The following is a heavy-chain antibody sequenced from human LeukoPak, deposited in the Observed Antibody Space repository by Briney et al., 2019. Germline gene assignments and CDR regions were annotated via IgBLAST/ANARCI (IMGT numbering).Heavy chain of an antibody. Sequence: PGGSLRLSCAASGFTFSNYWMSWVRQVPGKGLEWVANIKQDGSEKNYVDSVKGRFTISRDNAKNSLYLQMNSLRADDTAVYYCARFAAGGSYYYYMDVWGKGTTVTVSS. J-gene: IGHJ6*03. D-gene: IGHD6-25*01. CDR3: ARFAAGGSYYYYMDV. V-gene: IGHV3-7*01. CDR2: IKQDGSEK. CDR1: GFTFSNYW.